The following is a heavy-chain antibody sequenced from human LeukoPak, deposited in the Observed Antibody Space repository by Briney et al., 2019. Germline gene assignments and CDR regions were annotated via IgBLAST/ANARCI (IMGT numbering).Heavy chain of an antibody. CDR1: GGSISSYY. D-gene: IGHD2-2*01. J-gene: IGHJ3*02. CDR2: IYYSGST. V-gene: IGHV4-59*01. CDR3: ARDRRSQLLSDSYDAFDI. Sequence: SETLSLTCTVSGGSISSYYWSWIRQPPGKGLEWIGYIYYSGSTNYNPSLKSRVTISVDTSKNQFSLKLSSVTAADTAVYYCARDRRSQLLSDSYDAFDIWGQGTMVTVSS.